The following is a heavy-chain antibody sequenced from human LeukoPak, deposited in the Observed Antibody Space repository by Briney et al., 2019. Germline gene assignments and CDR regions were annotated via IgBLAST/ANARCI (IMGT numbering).Heavy chain of an antibody. CDR1: GGSFSGYY. CDR2: INHSGST. J-gene: IGHJ5*02. D-gene: IGHD3-22*01. CDR3: ARGGRYYYDSSGSNWFDP. V-gene: IGHV4-34*01. Sequence: PSETLSLTCAVYGGSFSGYYWSWIRQPPGKGLEWIGEINHSGSTNYNPSLKSRVTISVDTSKNQFSLKLSSVTAADTAVYYCARGGRYYYDSSGSNWFDPWGQGTLVTVSS.